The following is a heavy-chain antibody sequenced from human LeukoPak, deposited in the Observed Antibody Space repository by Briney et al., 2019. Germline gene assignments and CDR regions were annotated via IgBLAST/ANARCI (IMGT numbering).Heavy chain of an antibody. Sequence: ASVKVSCKASGYTLTSYDINWVRQATGQGLEWMGWMNPNSGNTGYAQKFQGRVTMTRNTSISTAYIELGSLRAQGTAVYYSARRAAYYYDGRGYPPNDYWGQGTLVTVSS. CDR1: GYTLTSYD. D-gene: IGHD3-22*01. CDR2: MNPNSGNT. CDR3: ARRAAYYYDGRGYPPNDY. V-gene: IGHV1-8*01. J-gene: IGHJ4*02.